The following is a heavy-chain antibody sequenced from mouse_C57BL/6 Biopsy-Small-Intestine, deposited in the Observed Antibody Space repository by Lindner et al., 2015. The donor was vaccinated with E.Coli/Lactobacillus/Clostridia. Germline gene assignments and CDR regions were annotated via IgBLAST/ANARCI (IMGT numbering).Heavy chain of an antibody. CDR1: GGTFSSYA. V-gene: IGHV1-81*01. CDR2: IIPIFGTT. J-gene: IGHJ1*01. CDR3: ARRQILWGYHLDV. D-gene: IGHD3-1*01. Sequence: SVKVSCKASGGTFSSYAISWVRQAPGQGLEWMGGIIPIFGTTNYAQKFQGRVTITADESTSMAYMELSSLRSEDTAVYYCARRQILWGYHLDVWGQGTTVTVSS.